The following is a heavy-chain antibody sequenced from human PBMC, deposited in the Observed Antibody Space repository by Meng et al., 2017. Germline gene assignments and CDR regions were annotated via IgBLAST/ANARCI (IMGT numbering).Heavy chain of an antibody. V-gene: IGHV4-4*02. D-gene: IGHD2-15*01. CDR3: ARWSIYCSGGSCYSFDY. CDR1: GGSISRSNW. Sequence: LAVAGPGLATPSATRSLTCAVSGGSISRSNWWSWVRQPPGKGLEWIGEIYHSGSTNYNPSLKSRVTISVDKSKNQFSLKLSSVTAADTAVYYCARWSIYCSGGSCYSFDYWGQGTLVTASS. J-gene: IGHJ4*02. CDR2: IYHSGST.